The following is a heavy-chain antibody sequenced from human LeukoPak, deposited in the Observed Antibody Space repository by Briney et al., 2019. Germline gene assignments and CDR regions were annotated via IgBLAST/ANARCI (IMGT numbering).Heavy chain of an antibody. CDR3: ARDIVSGYDRSNPKNDYYDSSGYYPPFDY. CDR2: INPIGGST. J-gene: IGHJ4*02. CDR1: GYMFTTYY. Sequence: VASVKVSCKASGYMFTTYYMHWVRQAPGQGLEWMGIINPIGGSTSYAQKFQGRVTMTRDTSTSTVYMELSSLRSEDTAVYYCARDIVSGYDRSNPKNDYYDSSGYYPPFDYWGQGTLVTVSS. V-gene: IGHV1-46*01. D-gene: IGHD3-22*01.